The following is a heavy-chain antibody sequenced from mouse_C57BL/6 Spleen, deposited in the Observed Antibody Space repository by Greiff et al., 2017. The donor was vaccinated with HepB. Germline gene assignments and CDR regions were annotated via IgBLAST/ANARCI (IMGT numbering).Heavy chain of an antibody. V-gene: IGHV1-76*01. CDR1: GYTFTDYY. D-gene: IGHD2-2*01. J-gene: IGHJ1*03. Sequence: QVQLQQSGAELVRPGASVKLSCKASGYTFTDYYINWVKQRPGQGLEWIARIYPGSGNTYYNEKFKGKATLTAEKSSSTAYMQLSSLTSEDSAVYFCARGGYDEYWYFDVWGTGTTVTVSS. CDR2: IYPGSGNT. CDR3: ARGGYDEYWYFDV.